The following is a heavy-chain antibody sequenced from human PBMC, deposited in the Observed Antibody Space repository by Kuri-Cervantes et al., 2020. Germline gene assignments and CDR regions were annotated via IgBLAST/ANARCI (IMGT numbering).Heavy chain of an antibody. CDR3: AKDQGTGDVLPSD. D-gene: IGHD7-27*01. CDR2: ISGSGGST. J-gene: IGHJ4*02. Sequence: GGSLRLSCAASGFTFSSYAMSWVRQAPGKGLEWVSAISGSGGSTYYADSVKGRFTISRDNSKSTLYLLVNSLRAEDTAVYYCAKDQGTGDVLPSDWGQGTLVTVSS. CDR1: GFTFSSYA. V-gene: IGHV3-23*01.